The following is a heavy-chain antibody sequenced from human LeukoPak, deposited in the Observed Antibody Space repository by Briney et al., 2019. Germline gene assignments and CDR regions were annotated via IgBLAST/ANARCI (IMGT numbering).Heavy chain of an antibody. Sequence: HSGGSLRLSCAASGFTFSSYAVSWVRQAPGKGLEWVSSISGAGGTTYYADSVKGRFTISRDNSKNTVYLQMNSLRAEDTAVYYCARGYGDYTNYYYYYMDVWGEGTTVTVSS. CDR3: ARGYGDYTNYYYYYMDV. CDR1: GFTFSSYA. CDR2: ISGAGGTT. J-gene: IGHJ6*03. V-gene: IGHV3-23*01. D-gene: IGHD4-17*01.